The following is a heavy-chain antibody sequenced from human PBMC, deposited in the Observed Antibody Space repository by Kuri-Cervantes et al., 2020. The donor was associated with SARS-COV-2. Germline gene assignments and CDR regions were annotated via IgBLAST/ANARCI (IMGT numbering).Heavy chain of an antibody. Sequence: ASVKVSCKASGGTLSTYGITWGRQAPGQGLEWMGWIDAGDTKYSQKFQGRFTMTWDTSASTAYMELRSLRSDDTAVYYCARRGIAVAGTFDYWGQGTLVTVSS. CDR2: IDAGDT. CDR1: GGTLSTYG. V-gene: IGHV1-18*01. J-gene: IGHJ4*02. CDR3: ARRGIAVAGTFDY. D-gene: IGHD6-19*01.